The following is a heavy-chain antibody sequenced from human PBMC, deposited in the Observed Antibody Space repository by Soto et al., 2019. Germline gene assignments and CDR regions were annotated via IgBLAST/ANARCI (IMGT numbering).Heavy chain of an antibody. J-gene: IGHJ4*02. CDR3: ARDSRRYGWADSWPWDY. D-gene: IGHD3-22*01. Sequence: ASVKVSCKASGYTFTSYGISWVRQAPGQGLEWMGWINTYNGNTNHAQKLQGRVTMTTDTSTGTAYMELRSLRSDDTAVYYCARDSRRYGWADSWPWDYWGQGTLVTVSS. V-gene: IGHV1-18*01. CDR1: GYTFTSYG. CDR2: INTYNGNT.